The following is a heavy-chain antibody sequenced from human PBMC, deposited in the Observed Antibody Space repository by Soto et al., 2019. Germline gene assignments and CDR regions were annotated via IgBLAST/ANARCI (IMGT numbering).Heavy chain of an antibody. Sequence: GGSLRLSCAASGFTFSSYAMHWVRQAPGKGLEWVAVISYDGSNKYYADSVKGRFTISRDNSKNTLYLQMNSLRAEDTAVYYCARADNTAMVSLDYWGQGTLVTVSS. V-gene: IGHV3-30-3*01. CDR3: ARADNTAMVSLDY. CDR1: GFTFSSYA. D-gene: IGHD5-18*01. CDR2: ISYDGSNK. J-gene: IGHJ4*02.